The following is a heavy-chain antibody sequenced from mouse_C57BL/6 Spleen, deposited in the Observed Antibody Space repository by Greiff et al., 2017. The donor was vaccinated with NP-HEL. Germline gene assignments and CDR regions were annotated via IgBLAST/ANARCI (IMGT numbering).Heavy chain of an antibody. D-gene: IGHD2-3*01. CDR1: GFTFSDYY. V-gene: IGHV5-16*01. J-gene: IGHJ1*03. Sequence: EVKLVESEGGLVQPGSSMKLSCTASGFTFSDYYMAWVRQVPEKGLEWVANINYDGSSTYYLDSLKSRFIISRDNAKNILYLQMSSLKSEDTATYYCARDRGYDYWYFDVWGTGTTVTVSS. CDR3: ARDRGYDYWYFDV. CDR2: INYDGSST.